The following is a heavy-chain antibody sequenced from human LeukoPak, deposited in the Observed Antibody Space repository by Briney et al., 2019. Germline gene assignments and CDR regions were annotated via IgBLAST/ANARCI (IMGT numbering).Heavy chain of an antibody. Sequence: SVKVSCKASGYTFTGYYMHWVRQAPGQGLEWMGWVNPKSGNTGYKQKFQARVTITRDTSITTAYMELSSLTSDDTAVYFCARGLPLGYCTYGVCYPPKHFDFWGQGTLVTVSS. D-gene: IGHD2-8*01. CDR1: GYTFTGYY. J-gene: IGHJ4*02. CDR2: VNPKSGNT. CDR3: ARGLPLGYCTYGVCYPPKHFDF. V-gene: IGHV1-8*03.